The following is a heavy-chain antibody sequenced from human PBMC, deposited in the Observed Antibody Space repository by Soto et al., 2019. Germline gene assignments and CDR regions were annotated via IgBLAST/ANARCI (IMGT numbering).Heavy chain of an antibody. J-gene: IGHJ4*02. V-gene: IGHV3-11*06. D-gene: IGHD1-26*01. CDR3: ARQFSGSYPVDY. CDR1: GFTFSDYY. CDR2: ISSSSSYT. Sequence: VGSLRLSCAASGFTFSDYYMSWICQAPGKGLEWVSYISSSSSYTNYADSVKGRFTISRDNAKNSLYLQMNSLRAEDTAVYYCARQFSGSYPVDYWGQGTLVTVSS.